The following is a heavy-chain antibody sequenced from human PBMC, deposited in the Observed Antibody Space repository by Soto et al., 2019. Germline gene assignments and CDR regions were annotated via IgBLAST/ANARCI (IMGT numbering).Heavy chain of an antibody. CDR2: ISAYNGNT. J-gene: IGHJ6*02. CDR1: GYTFTSYG. D-gene: IGHD3-22*01. V-gene: IGHV1-18*01. CDR3: ASHYDSSGYYPYYYYGMDV. Sequence: QVQLVQSGAEVKKPGASVKVSCKASGYTFTSYGISWVRQAPGQGLEWMGWISAYNGNTNYAQKLQGRVTMTTDTXXSXAXXELRSLRSDDTAVYYWASHYDSSGYYPYYYYGMDVWGQGTTVTVSS.